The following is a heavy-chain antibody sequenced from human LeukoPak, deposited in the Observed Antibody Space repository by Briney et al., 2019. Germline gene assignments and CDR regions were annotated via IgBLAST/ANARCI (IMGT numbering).Heavy chain of an antibody. CDR1: GFTFSSYS. D-gene: IGHD2-2*01. CDR3: AKGYCSSTSCHVFDY. V-gene: IGHV3-23*01. CDR2: ISGSGGST. J-gene: IGHJ4*02. Sequence: GGSLRLSCAASGFTFSSYSMNWVRQAPGKGLEWVSAISGSGGSTYYADSVKGRFTISRDNSKNTLYLQMNGLRAEDTAVYYCAKGYCSSTSCHVFDYWGQGTLVTVSS.